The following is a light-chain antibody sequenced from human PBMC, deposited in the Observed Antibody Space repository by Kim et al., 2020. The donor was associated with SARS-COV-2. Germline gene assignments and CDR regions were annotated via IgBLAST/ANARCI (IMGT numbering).Light chain of an antibody. V-gene: IGKV1-8*01. CDR3: QQYYSYPQT. J-gene: IGKJ1*01. CDR1: QGISSY. CDR2: AAS. Sequence: AIRITQSPSSLSASTGDRVTITYRASQGISSYLAWYQQKPGKAPKLLIYAASTLQSGVPSRFSGSGSGTDFTLTISCLQSEDFATYYCQQYYSYPQTFGQGTKLEI.